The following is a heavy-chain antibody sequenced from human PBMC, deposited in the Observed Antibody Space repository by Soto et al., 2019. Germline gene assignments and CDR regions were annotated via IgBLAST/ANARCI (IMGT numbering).Heavy chain of an antibody. J-gene: IGHJ6*03. D-gene: IGHD3-3*01. CDR3: SRQGSDFWSGKPQYYMDV. CDR2: IRSKANNYAT. V-gene: IGHV3-73*01. CDR1: GFTFSGSA. Sequence: PGGSLRLSCAASGFTFSGSAMHWVRQASGKGLEWVGRIRSKANNYATAYGASVKGRFTISRDDSKNTAYLQMNSLKTEDTAVYYCSRQGSDFWSGKPQYYMDVWGKGTTVTVSS.